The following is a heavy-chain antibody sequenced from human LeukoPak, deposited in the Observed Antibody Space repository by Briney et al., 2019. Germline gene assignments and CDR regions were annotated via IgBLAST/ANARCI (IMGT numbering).Heavy chain of an antibody. CDR2: IYPGDSDT. Sequence: GESLKISCKGSGYSFTSYWLGWVRQMPGKGLEWIGIIYPGDSDTRYSPSFQGQVTISADKSISTAFLQWSSLQASDTAMYYCARSSAMTYNGPRDYWGQGTLVTVSS. D-gene: IGHD3-10*01. CDR3: ARSSAMTYNGPRDY. J-gene: IGHJ4*02. CDR1: GYSFTSYW. V-gene: IGHV5-51*01.